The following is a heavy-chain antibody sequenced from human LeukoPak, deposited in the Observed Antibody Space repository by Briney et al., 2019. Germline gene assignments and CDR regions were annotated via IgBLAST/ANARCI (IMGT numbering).Heavy chain of an antibody. CDR2: MNPNSGST. D-gene: IGHD6-13*01. J-gene: IGHJ3*02. Sequence: ASVKVSCKASGYTFTSYDINWVRQATGQGLEWMGWMNPNSGSTGYAQKFQGRVTMTRNTSISTAYMKLSSLRSEDTAVYYCARVALSSSWYLAGAFDIWGQGTMVTVSS. CDR3: ARVALSSSWYLAGAFDI. CDR1: GYTFTSYD. V-gene: IGHV1-8*01.